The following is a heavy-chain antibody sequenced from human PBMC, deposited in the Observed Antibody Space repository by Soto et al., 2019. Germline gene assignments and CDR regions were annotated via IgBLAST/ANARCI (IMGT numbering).Heavy chain of an antibody. CDR2: INHSGST. J-gene: IGHJ4*02. V-gene: IGHV4-34*01. CDR1: GGSFSGYY. Sequence: LSLTCAVYGGSFSGYYWSWIRQPPGKGLEWIGEINHSGSTNYNPSLKSRVTISVDTSKNQFSLKLTSVTAADTAVYYCARDKITGLFDCWGQGTLVTVSS. D-gene: IGHD2-8*02. CDR3: ARDKITGLFDC.